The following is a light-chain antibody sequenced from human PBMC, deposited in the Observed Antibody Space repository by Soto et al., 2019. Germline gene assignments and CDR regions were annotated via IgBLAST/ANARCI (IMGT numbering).Light chain of an antibody. CDR1: QSISSW. CDR3: QQYGSYSPWT. CDR2: RAS. V-gene: IGKV1-5*03. J-gene: IGKJ1*01. Sequence: DIQMTQSPSTLSASVGDRVNITCRASQSISSWLAWYQQKPGKAPTLLIYRASSLESGVPSRCSVSGYGTEFTLTISSLQPDDFASYYCQQYGSYSPWTFGQGTKVEIK.